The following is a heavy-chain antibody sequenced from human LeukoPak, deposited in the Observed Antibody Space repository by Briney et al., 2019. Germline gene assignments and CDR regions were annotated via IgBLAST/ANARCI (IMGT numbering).Heavy chain of an antibody. CDR2: IYHNGRT. Sequence: TLSLTCTVSGGSIISGGYYWSWIRQPPGKGLEWIGNIYHNGRTNYNPSLKSRVTISVDRSRNQFSLNLTSVTAADTAVYYCARDSAFSDWSFDYWGQGTLVTVSS. J-gene: IGHJ4*02. CDR1: GGSIISGGYY. D-gene: IGHD3-9*01. V-gene: IGHV4-30-2*01. CDR3: ARDSAFSDWSFDY.